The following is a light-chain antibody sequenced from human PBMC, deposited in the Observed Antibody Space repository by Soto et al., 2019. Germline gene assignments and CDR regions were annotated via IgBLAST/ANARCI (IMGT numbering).Light chain of an antibody. CDR3: SSYTSSSTLYV. J-gene: IGLJ1*01. CDR2: EVN. Sequence: QSVLTQPPSASGSPGQSVTISCTGTSSDVGGYTYVSWYQQHPGKAPKLVIFEVNKRPSGVPDRFSGSKSGNTASLTVSGLQAEDEADYYCSSYTSSSTLYVFGTGTKVT. CDR1: SSDVGGYTY. V-gene: IGLV2-8*01.